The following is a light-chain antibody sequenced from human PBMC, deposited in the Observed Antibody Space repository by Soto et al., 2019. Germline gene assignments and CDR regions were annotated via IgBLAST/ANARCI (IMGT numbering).Light chain of an antibody. CDR2: AAS. CDR1: PTITTY. CDR3: QQSFNTPFT. J-gene: IGKJ3*01. Sequence: DIQMTQSPSSLSASVGDRVTITCRASPTITTYLNWYQLKPGKAPKLLIYAASSLQSGVPSRFSGSGSGTDFTLTISSLQPEDFATYYCQQSFNTPFTFGPGTKVDIK. V-gene: IGKV1-39*01.